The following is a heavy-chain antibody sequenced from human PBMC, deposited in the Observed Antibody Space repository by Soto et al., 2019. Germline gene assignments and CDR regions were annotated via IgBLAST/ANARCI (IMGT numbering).Heavy chain of an antibody. J-gene: IGHJ2*01. CDR3: ARVQELNYEYWYFDL. D-gene: IGHD1-7*01. V-gene: IGHV1-69*12. CDR1: GGTFSSYA. CDR2: IIPIFGTA. Sequence: QVQLVQSGAEVKKPGSSVKVYCKASGGTFSSYAISWVRQAPGQGLEWMGGIIPIFGTANYAQKFQGRVTNAADESTSTAYMELSSLRSEDTAVYYCARVQELNYEYWYFDLWGRGTLVAVAS.